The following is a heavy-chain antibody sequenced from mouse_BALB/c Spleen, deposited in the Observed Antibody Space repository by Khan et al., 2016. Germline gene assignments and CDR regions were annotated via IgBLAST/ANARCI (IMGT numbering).Heavy chain of an antibody. Sequence: QVQLQQSGAELVRPGVSVKISCKGSGYTFTDYAMHWVKQSHAKSLEWIGVISTYYGDTSYNQQFEGKATMTVDNSSSTAYMVLARLTSEDSAIXYCAREGLNSDYAMDYWGQGTSVTVSS. CDR3: AREGLNSDYAMDY. CDR1: GYTFTDYA. CDR2: ISTYYGDT. V-gene: IGHV1S137*01. J-gene: IGHJ4*01. D-gene: IGHD1-3*01.